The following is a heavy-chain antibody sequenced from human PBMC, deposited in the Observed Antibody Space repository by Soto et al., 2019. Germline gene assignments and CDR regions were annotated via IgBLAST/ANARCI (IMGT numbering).Heavy chain of an antibody. CDR2: IYYSGST. J-gene: IGHJ4*02. Sequence: LVTLSLTCTVSGGSISSYYWSWIRQPPGKGLEWIGYIYYSGSTNYNPSLKSRVTISVDTSKNQFSLKLSSVTAADTAVYYCARSVGAGWLYYFDYWGQGTLVTVSS. D-gene: IGHD1-26*01. V-gene: IGHV4-59*01. CDR1: GGSISSYY. CDR3: ARSVGAGWLYYFDY.